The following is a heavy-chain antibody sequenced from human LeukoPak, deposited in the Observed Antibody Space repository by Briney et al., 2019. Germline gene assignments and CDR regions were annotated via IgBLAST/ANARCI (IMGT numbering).Heavy chain of an antibody. D-gene: IGHD6-19*01. J-gene: IGHJ4*02. CDR1: GGSISSGGYY. Sequence: PSQTLSLTCTVSGGSISSGGYYWSWIRQPPGKGLEWIGYIYHSVSTYYNPSLKSRVTISVDKSKNQFSLKLSSVTAADTAVYYCAWAVLYFDYWGQGTLVTVSS. V-gene: IGHV4-30-2*01. CDR2: IYHSVST. CDR3: AWAVLYFDY.